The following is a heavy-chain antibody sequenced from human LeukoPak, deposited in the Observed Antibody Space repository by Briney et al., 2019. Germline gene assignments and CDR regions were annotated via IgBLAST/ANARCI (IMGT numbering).Heavy chain of an antibody. CDR1: EFSVGSNY. J-gene: IGHJ4*02. Sequence: PGGSLRLSCAASEFSVGSNYMTWVRQAPGKGLEWVSLIYSGGSTYYADSVKGRFTISRDNSKNTLYLQMNSLRAEDTAVYYCARDQSGYGPYYFDYWGQGTLVTVSS. D-gene: IGHD5-18*01. V-gene: IGHV3-66*01. CDR3: ARDQSGYGPYYFDY. CDR2: IYSGGST.